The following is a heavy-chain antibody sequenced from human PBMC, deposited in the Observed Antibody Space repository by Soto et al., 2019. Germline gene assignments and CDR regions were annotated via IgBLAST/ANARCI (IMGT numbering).Heavy chain of an antibody. CDR1: GFTFSSYA. CDR2: ISYDGSNK. V-gene: IGHV3-30-3*01. D-gene: IGHD6-13*01. J-gene: IGHJ4*02. CDR3: ERFDGYTFDY. Sequence: PGGSLRLSCAASGFTFSSYAMHWVRQAPGKGLEWVAVISYDGSNKYYADPVKGRFTISRDNSKNTLYLQMKSLRAEDKAVYYCERFDGYTFDYWGQGTLVTVSS.